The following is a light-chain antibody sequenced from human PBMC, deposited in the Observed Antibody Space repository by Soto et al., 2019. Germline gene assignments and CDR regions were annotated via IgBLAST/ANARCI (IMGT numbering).Light chain of an antibody. V-gene: IGKV3D-15*01. CDR2: GAS. CDR3: QQSYSTPIT. J-gene: IGKJ5*01. Sequence: EVVMTQSPATLSVSPGERATLSCRASQSVSSNLAWYQQKPGQAPRLLIYGASTRATGIPARFSGSGSGTDFTLTISSLQPEDFATYYCQQSYSTPITFGQGTLLEVK. CDR1: QSVSSN.